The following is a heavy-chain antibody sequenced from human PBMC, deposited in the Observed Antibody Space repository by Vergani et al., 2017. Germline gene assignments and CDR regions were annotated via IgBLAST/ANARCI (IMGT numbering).Heavy chain of an antibody. Sequence: QVQLQESGPGLVKPSETLALTSTVSGGSISSYYWSWIRQPPGKGLEWIGYIYYSGSTNYNPSLKSRVTISVDTSKNQFSLTLTSVTAADTAVYYCASDTHSGQRADRWGQGILVTVTS. CDR1: GGSISSYY. J-gene: IGHJ5*02. D-gene: IGHD6-19*01. CDR3: ASDTHSGQRADR. V-gene: IGHV4-59*01. CDR2: IYYSGST.